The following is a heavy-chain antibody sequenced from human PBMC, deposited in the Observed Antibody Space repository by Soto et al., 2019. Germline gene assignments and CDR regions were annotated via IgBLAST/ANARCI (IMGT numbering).Heavy chain of an antibody. Sequence: EAQLLESGGDLVQPGGSLSLSCAAPGFTLSDYAMPWARRAPGKGLEWASGITGSSEITYYADSVKGRFTISRDNSKNTVSLQMNGLRAEDSAIYYCARDCARTSCSVWKLWGQGTLVTVSP. D-gene: IGHD2-2*01. CDR1: GFTLSDYA. CDR2: ITGSSEIT. CDR3: ARDCARTSCSVWKL. J-gene: IGHJ4*02. V-gene: IGHV3-23*01.